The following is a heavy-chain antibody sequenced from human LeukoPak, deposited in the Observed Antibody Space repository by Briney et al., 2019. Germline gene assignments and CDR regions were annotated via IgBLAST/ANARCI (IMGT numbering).Heavy chain of an antibody. J-gene: IGHJ2*01. CDR3: ARDYYGPGSYYNPYWYFDL. V-gene: IGHV4-39*07. CDR2: IYYSGST. Sequence: SETLSLTCTVSGGSISSSSYYWGWIRQPPGKGLEWIGSIYYSGSTYYNPSLKSRVTISVDTSKNQFSLKLSSVTAADTAVYYCARDYYGPGSYYNPYWYFDLWGRGTLVTVSS. D-gene: IGHD3-10*01. CDR1: GGSISSSSYY.